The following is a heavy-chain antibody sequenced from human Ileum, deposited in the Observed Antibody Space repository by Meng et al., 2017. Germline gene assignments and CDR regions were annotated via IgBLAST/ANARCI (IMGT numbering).Heavy chain of an antibody. Sequence: QLQLTESGPRRGKPSGTLSLTCAVSGTWWSWVRQPPGKGLEWIGEIFQSGRTNYNPSLKSRVTISIDKSKSQISLQLSAVTAADTAVYSCATSNDRDVYYLGYWGQGTLVTVSS. J-gene: IGHJ4*02. CDR2: IFQSGRT. V-gene: IGHV4-4*02. CDR1: GTW. CDR3: ATSNDRDVYYLGY. D-gene: IGHD3-22*01.